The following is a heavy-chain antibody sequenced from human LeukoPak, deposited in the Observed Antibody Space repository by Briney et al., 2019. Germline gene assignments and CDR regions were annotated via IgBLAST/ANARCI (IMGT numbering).Heavy chain of an antibody. CDR1: GYTFTSYA. Sequence: ASVKVSCKASGYTFTSYAMHWVRQAPGQRLEWMGWINAGNGNTKYSQKFQGRVTITRDTSASTAYMELSSLRSEDTAVYYCARVAQQWLARGAIDIWGQGTMVTVSS. D-gene: IGHD6-19*01. V-gene: IGHV1-3*01. CDR3: ARVAQQWLARGAIDI. J-gene: IGHJ3*02. CDR2: INAGNGNT.